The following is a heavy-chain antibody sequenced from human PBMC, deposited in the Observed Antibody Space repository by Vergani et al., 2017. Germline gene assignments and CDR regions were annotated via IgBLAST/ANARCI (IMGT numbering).Heavy chain of an antibody. CDR3: ARWGNEKRLDS. CDR1: GFTFSSHG. D-gene: IGHD1-1*01. V-gene: IGHV3-33*01. CDR2: IWYDGSNE. J-gene: IGHJ5*01. Sequence: QVQLVESEGGVVQPGRSLTLSCVASGFTFSSHGMHWVRQAPGKGLEWVAVIWYDGSNEYYGDSVKGRFTISRDNSKNTLYLQMNSLRVEDTAVYYCARWGNEKRLDSWGQGTLVTVSS.